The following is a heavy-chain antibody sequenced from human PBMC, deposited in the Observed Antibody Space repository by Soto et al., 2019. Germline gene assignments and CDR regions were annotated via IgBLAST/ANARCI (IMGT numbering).Heavy chain of an antibody. CDR2: IYYSGST. V-gene: IGHV4-39*02. Sequence: PSETLSLTCTVSGGSISSSSYYWGWIRQPPGKGLEWIGSIYYSGSTYYNPSLKSRVTISVDTSKNQFSLKLSSVTAADTAVYYCARDPVVPAAIGYWGQGTLVTVS. CDR3: ARDPVVPAAIGY. CDR1: GGSISSSSYY. J-gene: IGHJ4*02. D-gene: IGHD2-2*01.